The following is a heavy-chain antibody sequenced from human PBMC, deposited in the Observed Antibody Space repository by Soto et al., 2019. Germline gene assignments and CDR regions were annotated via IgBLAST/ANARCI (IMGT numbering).Heavy chain of an antibody. CDR3: ARDGAGAYGLGWFDP. J-gene: IGHJ5*02. V-gene: IGHV4-31*03. Sequence: QVQLQESGPGLVKPSQTLSLTCTVSGDSISRGGYYWNWLRQHPRKGLEWIGYIYHSGSTIYNPSTKSRVTISVDTYKNRLSLELSNVPAADTAVYYCARDGAGAYGLGWFDPWGQGILVTVSS. D-gene: IGHD2-21*01. CDR1: GDSISRGGYY. CDR2: IYHSGST.